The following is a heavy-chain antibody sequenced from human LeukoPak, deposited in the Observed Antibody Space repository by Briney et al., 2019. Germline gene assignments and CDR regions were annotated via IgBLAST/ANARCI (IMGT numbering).Heavy chain of an antibody. CDR3: ARCYGSGYVFDI. Sequence: SQTLSLTCTVSGGSISSGGYYWSWIRQHPGKGLEWIGYIYDSGSTYYSPSLKSRITTSVDTSKSQFSLKLSSVTAADTAVYYCARCYGSGYVFDIWGQGTMVTVSS. V-gene: IGHV4-31*03. CDR2: IYDSGST. D-gene: IGHD3-10*01. CDR1: GGSISSGGYY. J-gene: IGHJ3*02.